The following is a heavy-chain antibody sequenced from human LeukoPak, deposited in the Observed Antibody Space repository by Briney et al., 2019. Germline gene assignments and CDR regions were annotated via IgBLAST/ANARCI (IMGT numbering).Heavy chain of an antibody. CDR1: GGSVSSSSYY. V-gene: IGHV4-39*01. Sequence: PSETLSLTCTVSGGSVSSSSYYWGWIRQPPGKGLEWIGSIYYSGSTYYNPSLKSRVTISVDTSKNQFSLKLSSVTAADTAVYYCASWGTAAGKTEGFDYWGQGTLVTVSS. CDR2: IYYSGST. CDR3: ASWGTAAGKTEGFDY. J-gene: IGHJ4*02. D-gene: IGHD6-13*01.